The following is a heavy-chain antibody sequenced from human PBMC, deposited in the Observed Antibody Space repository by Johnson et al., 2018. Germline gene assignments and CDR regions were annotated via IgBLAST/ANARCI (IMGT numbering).Heavy chain of an antibody. D-gene: IGHD3-10*01. CDR3: GRTLGGSGLLDAFNI. CDR2: INPRGGST. Sequence: QVQLVQSGAEVKKPGASVKVSCKASGYTFTSQFMHWVRQAPGQGLEWMGVINPRGGSTNYAQQFQGRVTMTRETSTGTVYMDLSSLGSEDTAVYYCGRTLGGSGLLDAFNIWGQGTMVTVSS. J-gene: IGHJ3*02. CDR1: GYTFTSQF. V-gene: IGHV1-46*01.